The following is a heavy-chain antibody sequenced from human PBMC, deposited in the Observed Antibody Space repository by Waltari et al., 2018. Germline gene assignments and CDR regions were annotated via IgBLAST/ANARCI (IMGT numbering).Heavy chain of an antibody. Sequence: QVQLQESGPGLVKPSETLSLTCTVSSGSIRNNYWSWIRQSAGKGLEWIGRIHSTGSATYSPSLKSRVTLSVDTFKNQFSLELDSVTAADTAMYYCARDEGQWLEYFQYWGQGTLVTVSS. CDR1: SGSIRNNY. CDR2: IHSTGSA. CDR3: ARDEGQWLEYFQY. D-gene: IGHD6-19*01. J-gene: IGHJ1*01. V-gene: IGHV4-4*07.